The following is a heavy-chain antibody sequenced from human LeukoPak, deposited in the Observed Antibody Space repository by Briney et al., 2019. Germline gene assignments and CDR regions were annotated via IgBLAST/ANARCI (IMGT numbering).Heavy chain of an antibody. CDR3: AREGGKGYCSSTSCPVTGLDY. CDR2: INPSDGST. J-gene: IGHJ4*02. V-gene: IGHV1-46*01. CDR1: GYTFTSYY. D-gene: IGHD2-2*01. Sequence: ASVKVSCKASGYTFTSYYMHWVRQAPGQGLEWMGIINPSDGSTSYAQKFQGRVTMTRDTSTSTVYMELSSLRSEDTAVYYCAREGGKGYCSSTSCPVTGLDYWGQGTLVTVSS.